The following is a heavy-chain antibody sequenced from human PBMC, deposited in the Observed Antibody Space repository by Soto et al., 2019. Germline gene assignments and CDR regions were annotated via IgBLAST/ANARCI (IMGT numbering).Heavy chain of an antibody. CDR1: GFSLSASGVG. J-gene: IGHJ4*02. CDR2: IFWDDDK. V-gene: IGHV2-5*02. CDR3: AHSRSGRYWALDY. Sequence: QITLKESGPTLMKPTQTLTLTCTFSGFSLSASGVGVGWIRQPPGKALEWLALIFWDDDKRYSPSLKSRLTXTXDXXKNQVVLAMTKMDPVDTATYYCAHSRSGRYWALDYWGQGTLVTVSS. D-gene: IGHD1-26*01.